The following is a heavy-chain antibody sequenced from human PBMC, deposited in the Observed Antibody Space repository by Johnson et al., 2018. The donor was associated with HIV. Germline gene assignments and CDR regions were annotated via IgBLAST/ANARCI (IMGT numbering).Heavy chain of an antibody. CDR1: GFTFSSYG. CDR2: ISYDGSHK. V-gene: IGHV3-30*03. D-gene: IGHD3-22*01. Sequence: QVQLVESGGGVVQPGRSLRVSCAASGFTFSSYGMHWVRQAPGKGLEWVAIISYDGSHKFYADSVKGRFTISRDNAKNSLYLQMNSLRAEDTALDYCARGGFGFTMIVPVGIWGQGTMVTVAS. J-gene: IGHJ3*02. CDR3: ARGGFGFTMIVPVGI.